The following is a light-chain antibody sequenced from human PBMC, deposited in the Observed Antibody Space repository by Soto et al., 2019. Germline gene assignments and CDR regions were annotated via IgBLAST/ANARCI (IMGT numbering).Light chain of an antibody. Sequence: EIVLTQSPATLSLSPGGRATLSCRASQSVSSYLAWYQQKPGQAPRLLIYDASNRATGIPARFSGSGSGTDFTLTISSLEPEDFAVYYCQQRSNWPPALTFGGGTKVDI. J-gene: IGKJ4*01. V-gene: IGKV3-11*01. CDR1: QSVSSY. CDR3: QQRSNWPPALT. CDR2: DAS.